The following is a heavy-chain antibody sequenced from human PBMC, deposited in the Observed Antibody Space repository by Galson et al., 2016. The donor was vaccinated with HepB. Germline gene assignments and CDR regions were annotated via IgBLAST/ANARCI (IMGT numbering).Heavy chain of an antibody. V-gene: IGHV1-3*01. CDR1: GYTFSRYA. J-gene: IGHJ4*02. CDR2: VNAGNGNT. Sequence: SVKVSCKASGYTFSRYATHWLRQAPGQRPEWMGWVNAGNGNTKYSQKFQGRVTITGDTSANTAYMELSSLTSEDTGVYYCAREAESGSYGCVVYWGQGTLVTVSS. CDR3: AREAESGSYGCVVY. D-gene: IGHD1-26*01.